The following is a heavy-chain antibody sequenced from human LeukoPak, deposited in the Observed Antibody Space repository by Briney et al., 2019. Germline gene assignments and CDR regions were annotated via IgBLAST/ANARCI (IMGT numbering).Heavy chain of an antibody. CDR1: GFTFSNYW. Sequence: GGPLRLSCAASGFTFSNYWMYWVRQAPGKGLEWVSGISWNGAGTDYADSVKGRFTISRDNAKNSLYLQMNSLRAEDTALYYCARSHIGGYSDYDTDWGQGTLVTVSS. D-gene: IGHD5-12*01. V-gene: IGHV3-20*04. J-gene: IGHJ4*02. CDR3: ARSHIGGYSDYDTD. CDR2: ISWNGAGT.